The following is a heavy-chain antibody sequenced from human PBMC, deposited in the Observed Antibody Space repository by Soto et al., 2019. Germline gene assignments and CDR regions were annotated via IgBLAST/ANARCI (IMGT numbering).Heavy chain of an antibody. V-gene: IGHV1-69*13. Sequence: SVKVSCKASGGTFSSYAISWVRQAPGQGLEWMGGIIPIFGTANYAQKFQGRVTITADESTSTAYMELSSLRSEDTAVYYCARVGYYYDSSGNPQHWGQGTLVTVSS. J-gene: IGHJ1*01. CDR1: GGTFSSYA. CDR3: ARVGYYYDSSGNPQH. CDR2: IIPIFGTA. D-gene: IGHD3-22*01.